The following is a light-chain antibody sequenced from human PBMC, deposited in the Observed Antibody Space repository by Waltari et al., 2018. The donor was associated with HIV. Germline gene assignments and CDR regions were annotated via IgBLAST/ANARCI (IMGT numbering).Light chain of an antibody. CDR1: SSDIGVSDF. CDR2: EVN. J-gene: IGLJ2*01. Sequence: QSALTQPASVSGSPGQSITISCTGSSSDIGVSDFVSWDQFRPGEAPRLIIFEVNERPPYTAVRFSVSQSGHTASLTISAIQTEDEADYYCSSYSTGATLVLLGGGTKLTVL. CDR3: SSYSTGATLVL. V-gene: IGLV2-14*01.